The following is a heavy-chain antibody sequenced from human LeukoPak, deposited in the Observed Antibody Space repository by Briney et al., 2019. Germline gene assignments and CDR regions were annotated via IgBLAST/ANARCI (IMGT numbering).Heavy chain of an antibody. V-gene: IGHV3-74*01. Sequence: GSLRLSCAASGFTFSSYWMHWVRQAPGKGLVWVSRINSDGSSTSYADSVKGRFTISRDNAKNTLYLQMNSLGAEDTAVYYCARGYSYYYDSSGRSAGYFDYWGQGTLVTVSS. D-gene: IGHD3-22*01. CDR3: ARGYSYYYDSSGRSAGYFDY. J-gene: IGHJ4*02. CDR2: INSDGSST. CDR1: GFTFSSYW.